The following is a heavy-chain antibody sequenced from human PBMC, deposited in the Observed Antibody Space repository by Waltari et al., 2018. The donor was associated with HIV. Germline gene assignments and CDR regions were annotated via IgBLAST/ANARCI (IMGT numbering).Heavy chain of an antibody. CDR1: GFCCSGSA. V-gene: IGHV3-73*01. CDR3: TKSVGDSARGWFDP. CDR2: IRGKPNSYAT. J-gene: IGHJ5*02. D-gene: IGHD4-17*01. Sequence: EVQLVESGVGLVQPGGSLQLSCAASGFCCSGSAMYWVRPASGKGLEWVGRIRGKPNSYATAYAESLKVRFTISRDDSKNTAYLQMNSLKTEDTAVYYCTKSVGDSARGWFDPWGQGTLVTVSS.